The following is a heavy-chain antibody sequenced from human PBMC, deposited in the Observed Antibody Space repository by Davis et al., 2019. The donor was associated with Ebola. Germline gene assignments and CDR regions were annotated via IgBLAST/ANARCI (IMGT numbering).Heavy chain of an antibody. V-gene: IGHV3-23*01. CDR1: GFSFSSYA. CDR3: ARDPGVSSSWSWFDY. Sequence: GGSLRLSCAASGFSFSSYAMSWVRQAPGKGLEWVSAISGSGGSTYYADSVKGRFTISRDNSKNTLYLQMNSLRAEDTAVYYCARDPGVSSSWSWFDYWGQGTLVTVSS. CDR2: ISGSGGST. J-gene: IGHJ4*02. D-gene: IGHD6-13*01.